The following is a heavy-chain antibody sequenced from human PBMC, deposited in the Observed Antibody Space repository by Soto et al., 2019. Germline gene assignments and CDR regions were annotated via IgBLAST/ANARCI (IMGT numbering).Heavy chain of an antibody. Sequence: QITLKESGPTLVKPTQTLTLTCTFSGFSLSTSGVGVGWIRQPPGKALEWLALIYWDDDKRYSPSLQSRLTITKDTSKNQVVLTMTNMDPVDTATYSCAHRRNVDSGPMRLFDFWGQGTLVTVSS. J-gene: IGHJ4*02. CDR3: AHRRNVDSGPMRLFDF. CDR1: GFSLSTSGVG. V-gene: IGHV2-5*02. CDR2: IYWDDDK. D-gene: IGHD3-10*01.